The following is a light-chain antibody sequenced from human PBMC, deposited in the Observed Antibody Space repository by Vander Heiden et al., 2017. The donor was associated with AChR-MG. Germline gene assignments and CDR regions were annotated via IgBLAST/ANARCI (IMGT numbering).Light chain of an antibody. Sequence: QSALTQPASVSGSPGQSITISCTGTSSDVGRYNLLSWYQQHPGKAPKRMIYEVSKRPSGVSNRFSGSKSGNTASLTISGLQAEDEADYYCCSYAGSSTSGNVFGTGTKVTVL. V-gene: IGLV2-23*02. CDR1: SSDVGRYNL. J-gene: IGLJ1*01. CDR3: CSYAGSSTSGNV. CDR2: EVS.